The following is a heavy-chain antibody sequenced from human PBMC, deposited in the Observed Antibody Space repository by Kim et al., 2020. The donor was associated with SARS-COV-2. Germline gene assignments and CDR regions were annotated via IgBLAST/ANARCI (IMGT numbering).Heavy chain of an antibody. Sequence: SETLSLTCTVSGGSISSSSYYWGWIRQPPGEGLEWIGSIYYSGSTYYNPSLKSRVTISVDTSKNQFSLKLSSVTAADTAVYYCARMGFGSSWLPYFDYWG. J-gene: IGHJ4*01. CDR1: GGSISSSSYY. D-gene: IGHD6-13*01. V-gene: IGHV4-39*07. CDR2: IYYSGST. CDR3: ARMGFGSSWLPYFDY.